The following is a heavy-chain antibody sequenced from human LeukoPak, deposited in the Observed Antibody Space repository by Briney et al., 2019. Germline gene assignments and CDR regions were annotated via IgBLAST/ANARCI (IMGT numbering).Heavy chain of an antibody. CDR2: IYSGGNT. J-gene: IGHJ4*02. D-gene: IGHD3-10*01. CDR1: GFTVSSNY. Sequence: GGSLRLSCTASGFTVSSNYMSWVRQAPGKGLEWVSVIYSGGNTYYADSVKGRFTISRDNSKNTLFLQMNSLRVEDTAVYYCARDWVSVVRGASFDYWGQGTLVTVSS. V-gene: IGHV3-53*01. CDR3: ARDWVSVVRGASFDY.